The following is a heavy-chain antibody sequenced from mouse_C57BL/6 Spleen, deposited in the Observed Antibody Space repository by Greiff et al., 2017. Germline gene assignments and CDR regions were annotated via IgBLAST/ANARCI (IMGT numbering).Heavy chain of an antibody. CDR3: ARGADNGFAY. CDR2: IDPSDSYT. V-gene: IGHV1-59*01. Sequence: QVQLKQPGAELVRPGTSVKLSCKASGYTFTSYWMHWVKQRPGQGLEWIGVIDPSDSYTNYNQKFKGKATLTVDTSSSTAYMQLSSLTSEDSAVYYCARGADNGFAYWGQGTLVTVSA. CDR1: GYTFTSYW. J-gene: IGHJ3*01.